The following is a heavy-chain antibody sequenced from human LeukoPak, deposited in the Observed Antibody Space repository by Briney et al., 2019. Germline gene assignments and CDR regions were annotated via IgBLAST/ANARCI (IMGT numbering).Heavy chain of an antibody. CDR1: GYSISSGYY. Sequence: SETLSLTCPVSGYSISSGYYWGWLRQPPGKGLEWIGSIYHSGSTYYNPSLKSRVTISVDTSKNQFSLKLSSVTAADTAVYYCARDHKMATIYHWGQGTLVTVSS. J-gene: IGHJ4*02. V-gene: IGHV4-38-2*02. CDR2: IYHSGST. D-gene: IGHD5-24*01. CDR3: ARDHKMATIYH.